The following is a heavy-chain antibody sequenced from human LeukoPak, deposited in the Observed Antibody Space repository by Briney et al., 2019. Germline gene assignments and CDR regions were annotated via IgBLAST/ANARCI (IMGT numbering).Heavy chain of an antibody. V-gene: IGHV4-59*08. CDR3: ARQEGYCSGGSCFYFDY. Sequence: PSETLSLTCTVSGGSISSYYWSWIRQPPGKGLEWIGYIYYSGSTNYNPSLKSRVTISVDTSKNQFSLKLSSVTAADTAVYYCARQEGYCSGGSCFYFDYWGQGTLVTVSS. D-gene: IGHD2-15*01. CDR2: IYYSGST. CDR1: GGSISSYY. J-gene: IGHJ4*02.